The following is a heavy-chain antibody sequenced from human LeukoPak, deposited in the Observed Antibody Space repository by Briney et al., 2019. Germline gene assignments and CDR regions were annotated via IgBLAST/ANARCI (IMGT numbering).Heavy chain of an antibody. D-gene: IGHD3-3*01. J-gene: IGHJ6*03. Sequence: PSETLSLTCAVYGGSFSGYYWSWIRQPPGKGLEWIGEINHSGSTNYNPSLKSRVTISVDTSKNQFSLKLSSVTAADTAVYCCAGGIFGVVINYYYYYMDVWGKGTTVTVSS. V-gene: IGHV4-34*01. CDR2: INHSGST. CDR3: AGGIFGVVINYYYYYMDV. CDR1: GGSFSGYY.